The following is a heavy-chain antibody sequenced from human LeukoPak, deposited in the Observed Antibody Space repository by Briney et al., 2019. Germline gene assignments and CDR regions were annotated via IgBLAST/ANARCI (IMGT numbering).Heavy chain of an antibody. CDR3: AKVRDSSGYYYDY. V-gene: IGHV3-23*01. J-gene: IGHJ4*02. CDR2: ISGSGGST. Sequence: GGSLRLSCAASGFTFSSYAMSWVRQAPGKGLEGVSAISGSGGSTYYADSVKGRFTISRDNSKSTLYLQMNSLRAEDTAVYYCAKVRDSSGYYYDYWGQGTLVTVSS. CDR1: GFTFSSYA. D-gene: IGHD3-22*01.